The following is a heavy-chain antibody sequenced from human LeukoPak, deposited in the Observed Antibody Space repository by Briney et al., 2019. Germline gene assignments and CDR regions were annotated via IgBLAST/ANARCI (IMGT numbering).Heavy chain of an antibody. Sequence: GGSLRLSCAASGFTFDDYGMSWVRQAPGKGLEWVSGINWNGGSTGYADSVKGRFTISRDNAKNSLYLQMNSLRAEDTALYHCAVTYYYGSGSSYYFDYWGQGTLVTVSS. CDR2: INWNGGST. V-gene: IGHV3-20*01. CDR3: AVTYYYGSGSSYYFDY. D-gene: IGHD3-10*01. J-gene: IGHJ4*02. CDR1: GFTFDDYG.